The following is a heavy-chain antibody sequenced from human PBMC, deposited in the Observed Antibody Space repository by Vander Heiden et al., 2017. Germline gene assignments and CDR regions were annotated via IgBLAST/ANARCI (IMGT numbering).Heavy chain of an antibody. Sequence: EVKKPGSSVKVSCKASGGTFSSYAISWVRQAPGQGLEWMGGIIPIFGTANYAQKFQGRVTITADESTSTAYMELSSLRSEDTAVYHCARGSIVGATKAEIYYYGMDVWGQGTTVTVSS. CDR1: GGTFSSYA. D-gene: IGHD1-26*01. J-gene: IGHJ6*02. CDR2: IIPIFGTA. CDR3: ARGSIVGATKAEIYYYGMDV. V-gene: IGHV1-69*01.